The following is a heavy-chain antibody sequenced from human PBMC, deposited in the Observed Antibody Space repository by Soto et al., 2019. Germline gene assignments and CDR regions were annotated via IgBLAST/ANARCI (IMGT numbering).Heavy chain of an antibody. CDR3: AKDWIGDKCGGDGCLGN. Sequence: EVQLLESGGGLVQPGGSLRLYCAASGFTFDNYAMTWVRQAPGKGLEWVPSISGSGVTTYYADSVKGRFTISRDSPQHTLYLQMGSLRAEDTAIYSCAKDWIGDKCGGDGCLGNWGQGTLVTVSS. V-gene: IGHV3-23*01. CDR1: GFTFDNYA. J-gene: IGHJ4*02. CDR2: ISGSGVTT. D-gene: IGHD2-21*01.